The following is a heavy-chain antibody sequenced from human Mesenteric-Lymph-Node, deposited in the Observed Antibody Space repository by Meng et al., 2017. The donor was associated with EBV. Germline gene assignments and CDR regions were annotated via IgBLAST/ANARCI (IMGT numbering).Heavy chain of an antibody. CDR1: GDSVTSSNG. J-gene: IGHJ4*02. D-gene: IGHD3-22*01. CDR2: MSHSGSS. CDR3: ARILVGENSGYFLDY. V-gene: IGHV4-4*02. Sequence: VALQGSGPGLVKPSGTLSLLCGVFGDSVTSSNGVSWVRQPPGKGLEWIGEMSHSGSSNYNPSLNNRVTMSVDKSKNRVFLQLSSVTAADTAMYYCARILVGENSGYFLDYWGQGIVVTVSS.